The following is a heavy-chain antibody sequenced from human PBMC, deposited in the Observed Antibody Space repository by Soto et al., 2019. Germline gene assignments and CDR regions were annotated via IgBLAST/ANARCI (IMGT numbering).Heavy chain of an antibody. CDR2: ISGSGGST. D-gene: IGHD3-10*01. V-gene: IGHV3-23*01. J-gene: IGHJ4*02. Sequence: PGGSLRLSCAASGFTFSSYAMSWVRQAPGKGLEWVSAISGSGGSTYYADSVKGRFTIPRDNSKNTLYLQMNSLRAEDTAVYYCAKNPMRMVRFDHWGQGTLVTVSS. CDR1: GFTFSSYA. CDR3: AKNPMRMVRFDH.